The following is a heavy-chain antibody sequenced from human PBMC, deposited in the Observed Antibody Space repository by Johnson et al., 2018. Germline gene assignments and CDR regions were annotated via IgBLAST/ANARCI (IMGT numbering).Heavy chain of an antibody. J-gene: IGHJ4*02. CDR1: GYTFNSHS. Sequence: QVQLVQSGAEVKKPGASVKVSCKASGYTFNSHSIHWMRQAPGQRLEWMGWIDAANGNTDYSKKFQGRVTITRDTTPSTDYMELSSLRFEDTAVYYCAREGDSGWYRLVYWGQGSLVTVSS. V-gene: IGHV1-3*01. D-gene: IGHD6-19*01. CDR2: IDAANGNT. CDR3: AREGDSGWYRLVY.